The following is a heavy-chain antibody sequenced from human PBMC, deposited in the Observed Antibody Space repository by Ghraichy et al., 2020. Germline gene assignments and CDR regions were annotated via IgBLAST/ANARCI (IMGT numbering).Heavy chain of an antibody. CDR3: ARRHSSGWYYFDY. D-gene: IGHD6-19*01. J-gene: IGHJ4*02. Sequence: SETLSLTCTVSGGSVSSGSYYWSWIRQPPGKGLEWIGYIYYSGSTNYNPSLKSRVTMSLDTSKNQFSLKLSSVTAADTAVYYCARRHSSGWYYFDYWGQGTLVTVSS. CDR2: IYYSGST. CDR1: GGSVSSGSYY. V-gene: IGHV4-61*01.